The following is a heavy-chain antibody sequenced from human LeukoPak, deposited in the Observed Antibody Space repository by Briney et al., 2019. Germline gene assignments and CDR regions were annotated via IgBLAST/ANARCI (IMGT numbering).Heavy chain of an antibody. D-gene: IGHD2-15*01. CDR3: AKSGCSGGSCYENY. CDR1: GFTFSSYA. CDR2: ISGSGGST. Sequence: GGSLRLSCAASGFTFSSYAMSWVRQAPGKGLEWVSAISGSGGSTYYADSVKGRFTISRDNSKNTLYLQMNSLRAEDTAVYYCAKSGCSGGSCYENYWGQGTLVTVSS. V-gene: IGHV3-23*01. J-gene: IGHJ4*02.